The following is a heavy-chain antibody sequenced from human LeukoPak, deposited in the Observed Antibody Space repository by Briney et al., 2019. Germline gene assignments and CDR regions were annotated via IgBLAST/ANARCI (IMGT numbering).Heavy chain of an antibody. Sequence: GGSLRLSCEGSGFTFSGYYMSWIRQAPGKGLEWVSYINPSGSTIYYADSVKGRFTISRDNAKNSLYLQMNSLRAEDTAVYYCAREARYCSSTSCSRVDYWGQGTLVTVSS. J-gene: IGHJ4*02. D-gene: IGHD2-2*01. CDR3: AREARYCSSTSCSRVDY. V-gene: IGHV3-11*01. CDR2: INPSGSTI. CDR1: GFTFSGYY.